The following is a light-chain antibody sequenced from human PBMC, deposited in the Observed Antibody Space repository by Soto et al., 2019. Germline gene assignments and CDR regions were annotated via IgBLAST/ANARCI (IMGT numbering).Light chain of an antibody. CDR2: HVT. Sequence: QSALTQPPSASGSPGQSVTISCTGTTIDVGAYNFVSWYQQLPGKAPKLMIYHVTKRPSGVPDRFSGSKSGNTASLTVSGLQAEDEADYYCSSYAGSTAIYVFGTGTKVTVL. CDR3: SSYAGSTAIYV. V-gene: IGLV2-8*01. CDR1: TIDVGAYNF. J-gene: IGLJ1*01.